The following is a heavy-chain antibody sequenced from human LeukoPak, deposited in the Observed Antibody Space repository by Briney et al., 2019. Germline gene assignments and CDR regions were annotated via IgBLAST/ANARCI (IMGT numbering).Heavy chain of an antibody. D-gene: IGHD6-19*01. CDR3: ARGTLYSGWSYYLDY. Sequence: SETLSLTCAVYDGSFSGYYWSWIRQPPGKGLEWIGEINHSGSTNYNPSLKSRVTISLDTSKSQFSLKVRYVTAADTAVYYCARGTLYSGWSYYLDYWGQGTLVTVSS. CDR2: INHSGST. V-gene: IGHV4-34*01. CDR1: DGSFSGYY. J-gene: IGHJ4*02.